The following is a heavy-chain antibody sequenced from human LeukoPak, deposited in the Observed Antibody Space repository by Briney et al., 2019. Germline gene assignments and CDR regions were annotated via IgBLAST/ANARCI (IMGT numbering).Heavy chain of an antibody. D-gene: IGHD6-13*01. Sequence: SETLSLTCSVSGDSISYFYWSWIRQAAGKGLEWIGRISTSGSTNYNPSLKSRVTISVDTSKNQFSLNLNSVTAADTAVYYCARVYYSSSYDYWYFDLWGRGTLVTVSS. CDR1: GDSISYFY. V-gene: IGHV4-4*07. CDR3: ARVYYSSSYDYWYFDL. CDR2: ISTSGST. J-gene: IGHJ2*01.